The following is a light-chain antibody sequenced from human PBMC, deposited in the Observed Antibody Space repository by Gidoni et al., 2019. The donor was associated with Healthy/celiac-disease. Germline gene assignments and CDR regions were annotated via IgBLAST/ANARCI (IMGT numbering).Light chain of an antibody. CDR1: QSISSY. V-gene: IGKV1-39*01. CDR2: AAS. Sequence: DIQMTKSPSSLSASVGDRVTITCRASQSISSYLNWYQQKPGKAPKLLIYAASSLQRGVPSRFSGSGSGTYFTLTISILQPEDFATYYCQQSYSTPPTFGQGTKLEIK. CDR3: QQSYSTPPT. J-gene: IGKJ2*01.